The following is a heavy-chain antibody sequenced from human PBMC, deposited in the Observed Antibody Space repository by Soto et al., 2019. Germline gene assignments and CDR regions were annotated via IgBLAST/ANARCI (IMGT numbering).Heavy chain of an antibody. CDR1: GFTFDDYA. V-gene: IGHV3-9*01. CDR3: AKAGVSSWTRAEYFQH. CDR2: ISWNSGSI. Sequence: EVQLVESGGGLVQTGRSLRLSCAASGFTFDDYAMHWVRQAPGKGLEWVAGISWNSGSIGYADSVKGRFTISRDNAKNSLYLQMNSLRAEDTALYYCAKAGVSSWTRAEYFQHWGQCTLVTVSS. J-gene: IGHJ1*01. D-gene: IGHD6-13*01.